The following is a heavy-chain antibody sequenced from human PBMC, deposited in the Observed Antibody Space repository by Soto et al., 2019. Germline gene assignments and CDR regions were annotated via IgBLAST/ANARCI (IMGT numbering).Heavy chain of an antibody. CDR2: IIPISGTT. CDR1: GGTFSSYA. D-gene: IGHD3-10*01. V-gene: IGHV1-69*13. Sequence: SVKVSCKASGGTFSSYAISGVRQAPGQGLEWMGGIIPISGTTNCAQKFQGRVTITADEYTSTAYMELSSLRSEDTAVYYCARLRASGDLLDYWGQGTLVTVSS. CDR3: ARLRASGDLLDY. J-gene: IGHJ4*02.